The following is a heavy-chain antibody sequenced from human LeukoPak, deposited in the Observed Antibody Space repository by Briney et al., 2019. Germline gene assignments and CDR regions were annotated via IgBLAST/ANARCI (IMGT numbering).Heavy chain of an antibody. D-gene: IGHD5-12*01. Sequence: ASVKVSCKASGYTFTGYYMHWVRQAPGQGLEWMGWINPNSGGTNYAQKFQGRVTMTRDTSISTAYMELSRLRSDDTAVYYCARPMATITPLEIRESGYELWGQGTLVTVSS. CDR1: GYTFTGYY. V-gene: IGHV1-2*02. CDR3: ARPMATITPLEIRESGYEL. J-gene: IGHJ4*02. CDR2: INPNSGGT.